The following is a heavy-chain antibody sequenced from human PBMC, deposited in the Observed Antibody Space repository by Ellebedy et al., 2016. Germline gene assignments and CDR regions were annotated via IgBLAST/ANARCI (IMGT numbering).Heavy chain of an antibody. CDR1: GGSLSRYY. D-gene: IGHD3-10*01. CDR3: ARGFQTVDTFSWGPKSYYSGMDV. CDR2: VDHSGSP. V-gene: IGHV4-34*01. Sequence: SETLSLTCAVHGGSLSRYYWSWVRQPPGKGLEWIGEVDHSGSPNYNPSLTSRVTISLDTSQSQFSLKLNSVTAADTAVYYCARGFQTVDTFSWGPKSYYSGMDVWGQGTTVTVSS. J-gene: IGHJ6*02.